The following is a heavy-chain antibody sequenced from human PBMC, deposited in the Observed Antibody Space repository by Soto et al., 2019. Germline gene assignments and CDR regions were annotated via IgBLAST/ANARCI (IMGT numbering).Heavy chain of an antibody. CDR2: IYYDGST. CDR1: GGSVSSGNYY. Sequence: QVQLQESGPGLVKPSETLSLTCTVSGGSVSSGNYYWSWIRQPPGKGLEWIGNIYYDGSTYYSPSLKSRVTMSADTAKIHSSLKLNSVTAADTAVYYCARNRGAYQPFASWGQGTLVSVSS. D-gene: IGHD2-2*01. CDR3: ARNRGAYQPFAS. J-gene: IGHJ4*02. V-gene: IGHV4-61*03.